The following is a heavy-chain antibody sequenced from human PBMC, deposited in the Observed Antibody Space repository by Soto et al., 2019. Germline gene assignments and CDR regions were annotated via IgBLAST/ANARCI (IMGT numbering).Heavy chain of an antibody. CDR3: AGQHQWLDS. D-gene: IGHD6-19*01. CDR2: TYYRSKWHN. V-gene: IGHV6-1*01. Sequence: SQTRSLTCAISGDSVSSNSAAWNWIRQSPSRGLEWLGRTYYRSKWHNDYAISVKSRIAIRPDTSKNQFSLQLNSVTPEDTAVYYCAGQHQWLDSWGQGTLVTVSS. CDR1: GDSVSSNSAA. J-gene: IGHJ4*02.